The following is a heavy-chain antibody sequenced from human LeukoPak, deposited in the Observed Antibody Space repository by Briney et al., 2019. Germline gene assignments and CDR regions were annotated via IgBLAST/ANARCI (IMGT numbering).Heavy chain of an antibody. CDR1: GGSISSYY. Sequence: SATLSLTCTGSGGSISSYYWSWLRPPPGKGLEWIGYIYYSGSTNYNPSLKSRVTISVDTSKNQFSLKLSSVTAADTAVYYCARPMVRGVIFAFDIWGQGTMVSVSS. V-gene: IGHV4-59*01. CDR2: IYYSGST. CDR3: ARPMVRGVIFAFDI. J-gene: IGHJ3*02. D-gene: IGHD3-10*01.